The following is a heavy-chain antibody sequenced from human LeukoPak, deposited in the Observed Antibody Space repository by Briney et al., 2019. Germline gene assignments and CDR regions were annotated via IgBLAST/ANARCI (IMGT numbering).Heavy chain of an antibody. V-gene: IGHV3-30-3*01. J-gene: IGHJ4*02. Sequence: GGSLRLSCVASGFTFSHYTMHWVRQAPGKGLEWVALILYDGSNKYYADSVKGRFTISRDDSKNTLYLQMNSLRAEDTAMYYCARDGLTGTTDGTLDSWGQGTLVTVSS. D-gene: IGHD1-20*01. CDR3: ARDGLTGTTDGTLDS. CDR2: ILYDGSNK. CDR1: GFTFSHYT.